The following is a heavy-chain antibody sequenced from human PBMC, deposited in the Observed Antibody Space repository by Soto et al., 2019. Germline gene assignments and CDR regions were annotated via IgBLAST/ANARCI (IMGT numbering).Heavy chain of an antibody. CDR3: ARGTPPRIAAAGTVWFAP. V-gene: IGHV1-3*01. D-gene: IGHD6-13*01. CDR2: INAGNGNT. CDR1: GYTFTSYA. Sequence: GASVKVSCKASGYTFTSYAMHWVRQAPGQRLEWMGWINAGNGNTKYSRKFQGRVTITRDTSASTAYMELSSLRSEDTAVYYCARGTPPRIAAAGTVWFAPWGQGTLVTVSS. J-gene: IGHJ5*02.